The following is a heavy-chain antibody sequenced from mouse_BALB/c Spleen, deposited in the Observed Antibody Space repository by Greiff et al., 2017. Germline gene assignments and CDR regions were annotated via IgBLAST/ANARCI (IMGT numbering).Heavy chain of an antibody. Sequence: VMLVESGPGLVAPSQSLSITCTVSGFSLSRYSVHWVRQPPGKGLEWLGMIWGGGSTDYNSALKSRLSISKDNSKSQVFLKMNSLQTDDTAMYYCARNFGDGNFLLSMDYWGQGTSVTVSS. CDR1: GFSLSRYS. J-gene: IGHJ4*01. V-gene: IGHV2-6-4*01. D-gene: IGHD2-1*01. CDR2: IWGGGST. CDR3: ARNFGDGNFLLSMDY.